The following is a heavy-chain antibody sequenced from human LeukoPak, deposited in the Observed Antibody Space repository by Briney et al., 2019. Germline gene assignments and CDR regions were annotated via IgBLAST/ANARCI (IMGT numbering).Heavy chain of an antibody. CDR1: GFTFSSYA. Sequence: PGGSLRLSCAASGFTFSSYAMSWVRQAPGKGLEWVSAISGIGGSTYYADSMKGRFTISRDNSKNTLYLQMNSLRAEDTAVYYCAKDQSRYSSSWYGDDYWGQGTLVTVSS. D-gene: IGHD6-13*01. CDR3: AKDQSRYSSSWYGDDY. J-gene: IGHJ4*02. V-gene: IGHV3-23*01. CDR2: ISGIGGST.